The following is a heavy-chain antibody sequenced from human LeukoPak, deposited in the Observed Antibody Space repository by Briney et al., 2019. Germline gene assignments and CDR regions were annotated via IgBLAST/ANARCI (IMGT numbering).Heavy chain of an antibody. CDR2: IYHSGST. CDR3: ARDGSIAARPSI. Sequence: PSETLSLTCTVFGYSISSGYYWGWIRQPPGKGLEWIGSIYHSGSTYYNPSLKSRVTISVDTSKNQFSLKLSSVTAADTAVYYCARDGSIAARPSIWGQGTLVTVSS. V-gene: IGHV4-38-2*02. J-gene: IGHJ4*02. CDR1: GYSISSGYY. D-gene: IGHD6-6*01.